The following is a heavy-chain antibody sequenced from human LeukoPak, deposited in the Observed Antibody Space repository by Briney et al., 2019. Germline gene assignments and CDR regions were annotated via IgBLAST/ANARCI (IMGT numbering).Heavy chain of an antibody. CDR1: GFTFDDYA. CDR3: AKDISRITIFGVVGQIDY. D-gene: IGHD3-3*01. CDR2: ISWNSGSI. J-gene: IGHJ4*02. V-gene: IGHV3-9*01. Sequence: GGSLRLSCAASGFTFDDYAMHWARQAPGKGLEWVSGISWNSGSIGYADSVKGRFTISRDNAKNSLYLQMNSLRAEDTALYYCAKDISRITIFGVVGQIDYWGQGTLVTVSS.